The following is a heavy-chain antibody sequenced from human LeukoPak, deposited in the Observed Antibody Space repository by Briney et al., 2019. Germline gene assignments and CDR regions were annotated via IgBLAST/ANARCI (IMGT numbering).Heavy chain of an antibody. J-gene: IGHJ1*01. V-gene: IGHV3-30*03. CDR3: ARDKIFGSGWSPAAYFQH. D-gene: IGHD6-19*01. CDR1: GFTFSNYW. Sequence: GGSLRLSCEASGFTFSNYWMSWVRQAPGKGLEWVAVISYDGSNKYYADSVKGRFTISRDNSKNTLYLQMNSLRAEDTAVYYCARDKIFGSGWSPAAYFQHWGQGTLVTVSS. CDR2: ISYDGSNK.